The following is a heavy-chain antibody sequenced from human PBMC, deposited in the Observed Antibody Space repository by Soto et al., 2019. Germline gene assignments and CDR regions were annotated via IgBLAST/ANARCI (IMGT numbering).Heavy chain of an antibody. CDR1: GYNFRTFW. Sequence: PGESLKISCSTSGYNFRTFWIGWLRQMPGKGLEWMGLIYPDDSETKYSPSFEGQVTMSSDSYISTTYLQWSSLQASDTAIYYCARGRHNGGEDYFDFWGQGTLVTVSS. D-gene: IGHD2-8*01. J-gene: IGHJ4*02. CDR3: ARGRHNGGEDYFDF. CDR2: IYPDDSET. V-gene: IGHV5-51*01.